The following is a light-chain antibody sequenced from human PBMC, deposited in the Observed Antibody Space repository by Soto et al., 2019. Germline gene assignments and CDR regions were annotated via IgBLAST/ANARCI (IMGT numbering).Light chain of an antibody. CDR1: QSIRTW. V-gene: IGKV1-5*01. CDR2: DAS. CDR3: QQYHNYPRT. J-gene: IGKJ1*01. Sequence: DIQMTQPPSTLSASVGDGVIITCRASQSIRTWLAWYQHKPGKAPKFLIYDASTVESGVPSRFSGSGSGTEFTLTISDLQPDDFATYYCQQYHNYPRTFGQGTKVDI.